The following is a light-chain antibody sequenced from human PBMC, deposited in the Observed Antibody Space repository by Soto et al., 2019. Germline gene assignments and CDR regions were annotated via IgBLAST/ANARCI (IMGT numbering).Light chain of an antibody. CDR3: MQALQTPLP. CDR1: QSLLHSNGYNY. Sequence: DIVMTQSPLSLPVTPGEPASISCTSSQSLLHSNGYNYLDWYLQKPGQSPQLLIYLGSNRASEVPDRFSGSGSGTDFTLKISRVEAEDVGVYYCMQALQTPLPFGGGTKVEIK. J-gene: IGKJ4*01. CDR2: LGS. V-gene: IGKV2-28*01.